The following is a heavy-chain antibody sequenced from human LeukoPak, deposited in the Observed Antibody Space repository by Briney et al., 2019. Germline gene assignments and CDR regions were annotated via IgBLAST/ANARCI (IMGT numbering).Heavy chain of an antibody. J-gene: IGHJ5*02. V-gene: IGHV4-39*07. D-gene: IGHD6-13*01. CDR1: GGSISSSYY. CDR3: ARGAAPLLRWFDP. Sequence: SETLSLTCTVSGGSISSSYYWGWIRQPPGKGLEWIGNIYYNGSTYYNPSLKSRVTISVDTSKNQFSLKLSSVTAADTAVYYCARGAAPLLRWFDPWGQGTLVTVSS. CDR2: IYYNGST.